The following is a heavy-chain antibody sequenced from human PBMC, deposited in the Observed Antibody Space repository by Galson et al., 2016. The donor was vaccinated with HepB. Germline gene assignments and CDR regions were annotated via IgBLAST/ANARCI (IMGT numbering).Heavy chain of an antibody. CDR3: AVLIASNGHLDS. D-gene: IGHD2-8*01. Sequence: SLRLSCAASGFTFVSYTVNWVRPAPGKGLECVSSISGSGSHIHYLDSVKGRFTISRDNAKNSLYLQMNGLRAEDTALYYCAVLIASNGHLDSWGQGTLVTVSS. V-gene: IGHV3-21*01. J-gene: IGHJ4*02. CDR2: ISGSGSHI. CDR1: GFTFVSYT.